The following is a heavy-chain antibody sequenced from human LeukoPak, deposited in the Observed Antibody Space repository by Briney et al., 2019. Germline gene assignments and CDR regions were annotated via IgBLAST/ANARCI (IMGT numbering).Heavy chain of an antibody. D-gene: IGHD4-17*01. CDR1: GGSISSSSYY. Sequence: PSETLSLTCTVSGGSISSSSYYWGWIRQPPGKGLELIGSIYYSGSTYYNPSPKSRVTISVDTSKNQFSLKLSSVTAADTAVYYCARARLRRSDDAFDIWGQGTMVTVSS. CDR2: IYYSGST. CDR3: ARARLRRSDDAFDI. J-gene: IGHJ3*02. V-gene: IGHV4-39*07.